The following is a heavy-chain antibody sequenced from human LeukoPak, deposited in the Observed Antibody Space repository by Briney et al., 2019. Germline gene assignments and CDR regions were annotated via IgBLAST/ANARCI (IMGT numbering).Heavy chain of an antibody. CDR3: ARFRGYSYGXSIFDY. CDR1: GGSISSYY. D-gene: IGHD5-18*01. V-gene: IGHV4-59*01. CDR2: IYYSGST. Sequence: SETLSLTCTVSGGSISSYYWSWIRQPPGKGLEWIGYIYYSGSTNYNPSLKSRVTISVDTSKNQFSLKLSSVTAADTAVYYCARFRGYSYGXSIFDYWGQGTLVTVSS. J-gene: IGHJ4*02.